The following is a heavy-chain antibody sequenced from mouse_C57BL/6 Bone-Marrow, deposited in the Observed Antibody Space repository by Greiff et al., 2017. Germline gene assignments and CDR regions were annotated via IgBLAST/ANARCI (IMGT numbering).Heavy chain of an antibody. V-gene: IGHV1-76*01. CDR1: GYTFTDYY. D-gene: IGHD4-1*01. J-gene: IGHJ2*01. CDR2: IYPGSGNT. Sequence: QVQLKEPGAELVRPGASVKLSCKASGYTFTDYYINWVKQRPGQGLEWIARIYPGSGNTYYNEKFKGKATLTAEKSSSTAYMQLSSLTSEDSAVYFCARSWDVGGTDYWGQGTTLTVSS. CDR3: ARSWDVGGTDY.